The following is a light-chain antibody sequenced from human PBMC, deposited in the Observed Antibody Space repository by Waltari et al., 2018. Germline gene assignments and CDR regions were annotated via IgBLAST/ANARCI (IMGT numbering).Light chain of an antibody. J-gene: IGLJ2*01. Sequence: QSALTQPASVSGSPGQSITISCTGTSSDIGNYNFFVSWYQHRPGDAPKLIIYEGNVRPAGVSDLFSGSKSGNAASLTISGRQAEDEAHYYCCSYGVRVFFGGGTKLTVL. CDR1: SSDIGNYNFF. V-gene: IGLV2-23*01. CDR2: EGN. CDR3: CSYGVRVF.